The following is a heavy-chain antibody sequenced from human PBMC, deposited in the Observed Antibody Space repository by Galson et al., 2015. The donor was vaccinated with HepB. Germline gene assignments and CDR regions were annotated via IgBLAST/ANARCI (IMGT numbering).Heavy chain of an antibody. V-gene: IGHV4-59*01. CDR1: GGPINIYY. CDR2: IYYDGST. D-gene: IGHD1-26*01. CDR3: ARFRGYSGSDLLDS. Sequence: ETLSLTCTVSGGPINIYYWSWIRQPPGKGLEWIGYIYYDGSTNYNPSLKSRVTISIDTSKNHFSLKLHSVTTADTAIYFCARFRGYSGSDLLDSWGQGTLVTVSS. J-gene: IGHJ5*01.